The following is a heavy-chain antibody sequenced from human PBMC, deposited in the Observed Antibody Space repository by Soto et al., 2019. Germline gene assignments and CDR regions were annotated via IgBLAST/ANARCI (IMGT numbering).Heavy chain of an antibody. CDR3: ARGTVVVTAIRRYYYGMDV. V-gene: IGHV1-69*13. Sequence: SVKVSCKASGGTFSSYAISWVRQAPGQGLEWMGGIVPIFGTANYAQKFQGRVTITADESTSTAYMELSSLRSEDTAVYYCARGTVVVTAIRRYYYGMDVWGQGTTVTVSS. CDR1: GGTFSSYA. J-gene: IGHJ6*02. CDR2: IVPIFGTA. D-gene: IGHD2-21*02.